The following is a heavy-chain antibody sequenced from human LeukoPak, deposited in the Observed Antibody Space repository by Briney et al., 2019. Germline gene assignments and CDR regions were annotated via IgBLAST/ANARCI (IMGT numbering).Heavy chain of an antibody. CDR1: GGSISSYY. D-gene: IGHD1-26*01. CDR3: ARDLEAIVGASTSNWFDP. V-gene: IGHV4-59*01. Sequence: PSGTLPLTCTVSGGSISSYYWSWIRQPPGKGLEWIGYIYYSGSTNYNPSLKSRVTISVDTSKNQFSLKLSSVTAADTAVYYCARDLEAIVGASTSNWFDPWGQGTLVTVSS. J-gene: IGHJ5*02. CDR2: IYYSGST.